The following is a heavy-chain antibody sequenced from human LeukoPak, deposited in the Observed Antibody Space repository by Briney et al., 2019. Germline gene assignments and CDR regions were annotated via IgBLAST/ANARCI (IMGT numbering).Heavy chain of an antibody. D-gene: IGHD3-22*01. J-gene: IGHJ6*03. CDR3: ARGCYDSSGYYGGPLFYYYMDV. V-gene: IGHV1-8*03. CDR1: GYTFTSYD. Sequence: ASVKVSCKASGYTFTSYDINWVRQATGQGLEWMGWMNPNSGNTGYAQKFQGRVTITRNTSISTAYMELSSLRSEDTAVYYCARGCYDSSGYYGGPLFYYYMDVWGKGTTVTVSS. CDR2: MNPNSGNT.